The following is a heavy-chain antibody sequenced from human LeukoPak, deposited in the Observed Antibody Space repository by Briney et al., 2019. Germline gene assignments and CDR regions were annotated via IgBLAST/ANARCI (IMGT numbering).Heavy chain of an antibody. CDR2: IYSNGKE. J-gene: IGHJ5*01. CDR1: GFSVDSNY. CDR3: ARESPTSGIDS. Sequence: PGGSLRLSCSASGFSVDSNYMSWVRQAPGKGLEWVSVIYSNGKEYYAESAKGRFTISRDISKNSLGLQMNRLRGEDTAVYYCARESPTSGIDSWGQGTLVIVSS. V-gene: IGHV3-53*01. D-gene: IGHD2-15*01.